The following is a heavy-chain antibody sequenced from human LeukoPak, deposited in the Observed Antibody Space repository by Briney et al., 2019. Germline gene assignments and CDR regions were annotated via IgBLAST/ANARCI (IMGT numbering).Heavy chain of an antibody. Sequence: GGSLRLSCAASGFTFSSYGMHWVRQAPGKGLEWVAFIRYDGSNKYYADSVKGRFTISRDNSKNTLYLQMNSLRAEDTAVYYCAKVMSAGDGYNQRTDYYYYYYMDVWGKGTTVTISS. D-gene: IGHD5-24*01. CDR2: IRYDGSNK. CDR3: AKVMSAGDGYNQRTDYYYYYYMDV. J-gene: IGHJ6*03. V-gene: IGHV3-30*02. CDR1: GFTFSSYG.